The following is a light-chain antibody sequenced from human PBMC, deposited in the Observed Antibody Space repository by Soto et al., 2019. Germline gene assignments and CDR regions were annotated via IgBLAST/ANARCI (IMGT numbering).Light chain of an antibody. CDR2: DAS. CDR3: QQRSNWPPLFT. CDR1: QSVSSY. Sequence: EIVLTQSPATLSLSPGERATLSCRASQSVSSYLAWYQQKPGQAPRLLIYDASNRATGIPARFSGSGSGTDITLTISSLELEDFAVYYCQQRSNWPPLFTFGPGTKVDIK. V-gene: IGKV3-11*01. J-gene: IGKJ3*01.